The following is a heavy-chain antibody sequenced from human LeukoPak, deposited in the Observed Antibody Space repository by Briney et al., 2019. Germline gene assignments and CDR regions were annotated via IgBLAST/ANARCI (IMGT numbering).Heavy chain of an antibody. CDR2: IIPIFGTA. Sequence: SVKVSYKASGGTFSSYAISWVRQAPGQGLEWMGGIIPIFGTAHYAQKFQGRVKITADESTSTAYMELSSLRSEDTAVYYCATPTYYDFWSGYSNTYYYYYMDVWGKGTTVTVSS. D-gene: IGHD3-3*01. V-gene: IGHV1-69*13. CDR1: GGTFSSYA. J-gene: IGHJ6*03. CDR3: ATPTYYDFWSGYSNTYYYYYMDV.